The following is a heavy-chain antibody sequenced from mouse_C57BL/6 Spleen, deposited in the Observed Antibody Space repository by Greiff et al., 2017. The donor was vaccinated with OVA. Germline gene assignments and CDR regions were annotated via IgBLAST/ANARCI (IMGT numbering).Heavy chain of an antibody. CDR3: ARSPPYYAMDY. J-gene: IGHJ4*01. D-gene: IGHD6-1*01. CDR1: GYTFTSYW. CDR2: IDPSDSYT. Sequence: VQLQQPGAELVRPGTSVKLSCKASGYTFTSYWMHWVKQRPGQGLEWIGVIDPSDSYTNYNQKFKGKATLTVDTSSSTAYMQLSSLTSEDSAVYDCARSPPYYAMDYWGQGTSVTVSS. V-gene: IGHV1-59*01.